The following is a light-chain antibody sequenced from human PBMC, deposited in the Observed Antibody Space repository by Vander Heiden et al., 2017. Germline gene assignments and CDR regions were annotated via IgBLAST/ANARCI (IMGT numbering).Light chain of an antibody. CDR3: QQYDNWPPLT. V-gene: IGKV3-15*01. CDR2: GAS. Sequence: EVVMPQSPATLSVCQGERVTHSCRASQSVSNKVAWYQQKPGQAPRLLIYGASTRATGIPARFSGSGSGTEVTLTISSLQSEDFAVYYCQQYDNWPPLTFGGGTKVEIK. J-gene: IGKJ4*01. CDR1: QSVSNK.